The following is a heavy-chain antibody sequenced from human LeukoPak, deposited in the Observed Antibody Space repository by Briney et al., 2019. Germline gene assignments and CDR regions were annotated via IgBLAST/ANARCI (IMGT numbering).Heavy chain of an antibody. CDR1: GFTVSSNY. CDR2: IYSGGST. CDR3: ARGHYARGGWGSN. J-gene: IGHJ4*02. Sequence: PGGSLRLSCAASGFTVSSNYMSWVRQAPGKGLEWVSVIYSGGSTYYADSVKGRFTISRDNSKNTLYLQMNSLRAEDTAVYYCARGHYARGGWGSNWGQGTLVTVSS. D-gene: IGHD3-10*02. V-gene: IGHV3-53*01.